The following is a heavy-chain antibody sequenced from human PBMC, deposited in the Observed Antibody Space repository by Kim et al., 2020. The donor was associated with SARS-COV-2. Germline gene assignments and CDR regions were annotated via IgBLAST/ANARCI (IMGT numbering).Heavy chain of an antibody. J-gene: IGHJ4*02. V-gene: IGHV3-23*01. CDR3: AQRGGFYRFDF. Sequence: GGSLRLSCAASGFTFSGYAMNWVRQAPGKGLEWVSAISSTGTTPTYADSVKGRFTISRDNSKNTLYLQMDSLRVDDTAVYYCAQRGGFYRFDFWGQGTLVTVSS. CDR1: GFTFSGYA. D-gene: IGHD3-16*01. CDR2: ISSTGTTP.